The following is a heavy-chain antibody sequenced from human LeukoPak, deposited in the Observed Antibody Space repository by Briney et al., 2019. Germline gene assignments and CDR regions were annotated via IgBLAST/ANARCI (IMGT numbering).Heavy chain of an antibody. J-gene: IGHJ4*02. D-gene: IGHD3-9*01. CDR2: INHSGST. CDR3: ARGGSHDILTGDGFGIDY. CDR1: GGSFSGYY. V-gene: IGHV4-34*01. Sequence: SETLSLTCAVYGGSFSGYYWSWIRQPPGKGLEWMAEINHSGSTKYNPPPKSRATISADTSRNQFSLKLSSVTAADTAVYYCARGGSHDILTGDGFGIDYWGEGTLVTVSS.